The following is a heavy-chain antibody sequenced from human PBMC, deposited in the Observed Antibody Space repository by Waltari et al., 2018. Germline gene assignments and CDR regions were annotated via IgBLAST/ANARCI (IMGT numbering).Heavy chain of an antibody. J-gene: IGHJ4*02. D-gene: IGHD3-10*01. Sequence: EVQLVESGGGLVLPGGSLRLSCAASGFTVTTYWMHWVRQAPGKGLVWVSRINPRGNVINYADSVKGRFPISRDIAKNTLHLQMSSLRAEDTAIYYCIKDAYGPNDYWGQGALVTVSS. CDR1: GFTVTTYW. CDR3: IKDAYGPNDY. CDR2: INPRGNVI. V-gene: IGHV3-74*01.